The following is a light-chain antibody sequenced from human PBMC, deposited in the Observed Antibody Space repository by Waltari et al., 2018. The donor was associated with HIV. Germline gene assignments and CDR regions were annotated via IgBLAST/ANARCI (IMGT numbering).Light chain of an antibody. CDR1: SSDVGGYNY. CDR3: SSYTSSSSYV. CDR2: DVS. Sequence: QSALTPPASVSGSPGQSLPLSCTGTSSDVGGYNYVSWYQQHPGKAPKLMIYDVSNRPSGVSNRFSGSKSGNTASLTISGLQAEDEADYYCSSYTSSSSYVFGTGTKVTVL. V-gene: IGLV2-14*01. J-gene: IGLJ1*01.